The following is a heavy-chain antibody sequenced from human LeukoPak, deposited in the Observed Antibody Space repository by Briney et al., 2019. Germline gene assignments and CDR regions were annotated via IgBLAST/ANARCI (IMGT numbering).Heavy chain of an antibody. CDR3: ARVGIAVAGTGTWFDP. Sequence: PGGSLRLSCAASGFTFSSYNMHWVRQAPGKGLEWVSSISTSGSYIYYTDSVKGRFTISRDNAKNSLYLQMNSLRAEDTALYYCARVGIAVAGTGTWFDPWGQGTLVTVSS. V-gene: IGHV3-21*01. CDR1: GFTFSSYN. D-gene: IGHD6-19*01. CDR2: ISTSGSYI. J-gene: IGHJ5*02.